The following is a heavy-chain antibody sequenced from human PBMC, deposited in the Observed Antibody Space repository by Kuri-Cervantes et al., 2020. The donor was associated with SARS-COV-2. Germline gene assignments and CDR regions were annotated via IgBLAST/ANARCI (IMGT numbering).Heavy chain of an antibody. CDR2: ISSCGDST. CDR3: AKNRRTVAAPFDY. V-gene: IGHV3-23*01. CDR1: GFTFSSYA. D-gene: IGHD4-23*01. J-gene: IGHJ4*02. Sequence: GESLKISCAASGFTFSSYAMGWVRQAPGKGLEWVSSISSCGDSTYYADSVRGRFTISRDNSKNTLYLQMNSLRADETAVYYCAKNRRTVAAPFDYWGQGTLVTVSS.